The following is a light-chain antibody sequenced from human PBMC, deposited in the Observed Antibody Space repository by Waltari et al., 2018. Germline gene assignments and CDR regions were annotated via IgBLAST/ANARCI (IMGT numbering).Light chain of an antibody. Sequence: QSALTQPASVSGSPGQSITISCTGTRSDVGGYNYVSWYQQHPGKAPKFMIYDVSKRPSGVSDRFSGSKSGNTASLTISGLQAEDEADYYCCSYATIDSYVFGTGTKVTVL. CDR2: DVS. CDR1: RSDVGGYNY. J-gene: IGLJ1*01. CDR3: CSYATIDSYV. V-gene: IGLV2-14*03.